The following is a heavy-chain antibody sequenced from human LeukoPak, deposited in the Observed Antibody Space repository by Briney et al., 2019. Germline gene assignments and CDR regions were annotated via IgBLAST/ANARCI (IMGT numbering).Heavy chain of an antibody. D-gene: IGHD5-24*01. J-gene: IGHJ3*02. CDR2: ISDRSSFI. CDR1: GFSFSSYS. Sequence: PGRSLSISCAASGFSFSSYSMFWVRQAPGKGLEWVSSISDRSSFIYYADSVKGRFTISRDNAKKSLFLHMNSLRVEDTALYYCAREPHDFHEEDGFDIWGQGTLVTVSS. V-gene: IGHV3-21*01. CDR3: AREPHDFHEEDGFDI.